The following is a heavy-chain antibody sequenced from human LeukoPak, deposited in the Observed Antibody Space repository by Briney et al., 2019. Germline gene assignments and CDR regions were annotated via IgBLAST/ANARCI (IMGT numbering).Heavy chain of an antibody. CDR2: ISGSGGST. V-gene: IGHV3-23*01. CDR3: ASLPAAGTMYRGVY. D-gene: IGHD6-13*01. J-gene: IGHJ4*02. CDR1: GFTFSSYA. Sequence: GGSLRLSCAASGFTFSSYAMSWVRQAPGKGLEWVSAISGSGGSTYYADSVKGRFTISRDNSKNTLYLQMNSLRAEDTAVYYCASLPAAGTMYRGVYWGQGTLVTVSS.